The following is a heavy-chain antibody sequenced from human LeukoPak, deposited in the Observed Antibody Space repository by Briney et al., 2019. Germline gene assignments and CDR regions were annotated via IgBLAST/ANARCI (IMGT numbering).Heavy chain of an antibody. Sequence: PGGSLRLSCAASGFTVSSNYMSWVRQAPGKGLEWVSVIYSGGSTYYADSVKGRFTISRDNSKNTLYLQMNSLRAEDMAVYYCASRRGYSYGFDYWGQGTLVTVSS. CDR2: IYSGGST. D-gene: IGHD5-18*01. CDR3: ASRRGYSYGFDY. CDR1: GFTVSSNY. V-gene: IGHV3-66*01. J-gene: IGHJ4*02.